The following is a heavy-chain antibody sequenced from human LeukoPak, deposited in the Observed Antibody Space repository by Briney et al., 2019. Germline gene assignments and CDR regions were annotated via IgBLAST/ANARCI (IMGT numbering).Heavy chain of an antibody. D-gene: IGHD3-22*01. J-gene: IGHJ4*02. CDR2: ISVYNGNT. CDR3: ARDTYYYDTSGYSDY. CDR1: GYTFTSYG. V-gene: IGHV1-18*01. Sequence: GASVKVSCKASGYTFTSYGISWVRQAPGQGLEWMGWISVYNGNTNYAQKLQGRVTMTTDTSTSTAYMELRSLRSDDTAVYYCARDTYYYDTSGYSDYWGQGTLVTVSS.